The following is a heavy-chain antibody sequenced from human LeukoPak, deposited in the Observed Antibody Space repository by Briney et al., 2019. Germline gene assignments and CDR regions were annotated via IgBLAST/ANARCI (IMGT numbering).Heavy chain of an antibody. V-gene: IGHV1-2*02. CDR3: EXXXXXXXSSWYAFDI. CDR1: XTXXGXX. Sequence: XTXXGXXMXXVRQAPGQGXEXXGXINPNSGGTNYXQKFQGRVTMTRDTSXXKAYMELSRLRSDDTDGYYCEXXXXXXXSSWYAFDIWGQGTMVTVSS. J-gene: IGHJ3*02. CDR2: INPNSGGT. D-gene: IGHD6-13*01.